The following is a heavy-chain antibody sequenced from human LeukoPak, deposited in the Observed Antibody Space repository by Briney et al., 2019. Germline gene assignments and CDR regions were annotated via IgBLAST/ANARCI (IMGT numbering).Heavy chain of an antibody. CDR1: GFSFRVYE. V-gene: IGHV3-48*03. Sequence: GGSLRLSCTASGFSFRVYEMKGVRQAPGKGLEWVSFISTGGGTIYYADSVQGRFTISRDNVNNALYLQMTSLRAEDTAVYYCTRSHRDDYWGQGTLVTVSS. CDR2: ISTGGGTI. CDR3: TRSHRDDY. J-gene: IGHJ4*02.